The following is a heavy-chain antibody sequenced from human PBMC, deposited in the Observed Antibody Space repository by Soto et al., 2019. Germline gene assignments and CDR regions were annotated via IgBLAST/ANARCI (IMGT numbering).Heavy chain of an antibody. V-gene: IGHV3-23*01. CDR1: GFSFRNSA. CDR2: ISISGDTT. Sequence: GGSLRLSCAASGFSFRNSAMSWVRQAPGKGLYWVSGISISGDTTYYADSVKGRFTISRDNSKNTMYLQMNSLRAEDTAVYYCAKWGYDSATNWFDPWGQGTLVTVSS. J-gene: IGHJ5*02. D-gene: IGHD6-19*01. CDR3: AKWGYDSATNWFDP.